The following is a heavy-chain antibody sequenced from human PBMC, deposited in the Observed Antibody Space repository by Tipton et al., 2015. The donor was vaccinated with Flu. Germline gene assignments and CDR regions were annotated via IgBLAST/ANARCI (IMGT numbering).Heavy chain of an antibody. CDR3: AKASSGTTRVSPFDY. Sequence: GSLRLSCAASGFTFSSYAMSWVRQAPGKGLEWVSAISGSGGSTFYADSVKGRFTISRDNSKNTLYLQMNSLRAEDTAVYYCAKASSGTTRVSPFDYWGQGTLVTVSS. CDR2: ISGSGGST. V-gene: IGHV3-23*01. D-gene: IGHD1-7*01. CDR1: GFTFSSYA. J-gene: IGHJ4*02.